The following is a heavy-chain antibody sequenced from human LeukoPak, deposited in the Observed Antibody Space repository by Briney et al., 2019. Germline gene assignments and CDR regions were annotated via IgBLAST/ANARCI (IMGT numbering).Heavy chain of an antibody. CDR2: ISHDGSNN. V-gene: IGHV3-30*18. Sequence: GRSLRLSCAASGFTFSRYGIHWVRQAPGKGLEWVAVISHDGSNNYYADSVKGRFTISRDNSKNTLYLQMISLRAEDTAVYYCAKDTCSVGSCYYYYGMDVWGQGTTVTVSS. J-gene: IGHJ6*02. CDR3: AKDTCSVGSCYYYYGMDV. D-gene: IGHD2-15*01. CDR1: GFTFSRYG.